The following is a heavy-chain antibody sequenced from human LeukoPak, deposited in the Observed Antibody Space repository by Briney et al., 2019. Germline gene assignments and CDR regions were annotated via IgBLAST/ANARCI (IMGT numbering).Heavy chain of an antibody. CDR3: ARSIVVVPAAMQGYYYYYMDV. CDR2: IYYSGRT. D-gene: IGHD2-2*01. J-gene: IGHJ6*03. Sequence: SETLSLTCTVPGGSISSYYWRWIRQPPGKGLEWSGYIYYSGRTNCNPSLKSRVTMSVDTSKNQFSLKLSSVTAADTAVYYCARSIVVVPAAMQGYYYYYMDVWGKGTTVTVSS. CDR1: GGSISSYY. V-gene: IGHV4-59*08.